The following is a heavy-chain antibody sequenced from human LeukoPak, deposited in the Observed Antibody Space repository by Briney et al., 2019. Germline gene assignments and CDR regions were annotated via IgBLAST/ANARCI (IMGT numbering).Heavy chain of an antibody. Sequence: GGSLRLSCAASGFTFSSYAMHWVRQAPGKGLEYVSAISSNGGSTYYANSVKGRFTISRDNSKNTLYLQMGSLRAEGMAVYYCARDLYCSSTSCYIDWGQGTLVTVSS. V-gene: IGHV3-64*01. D-gene: IGHD2-2*02. J-gene: IGHJ4*02. CDR3: ARDLYCSSTSCYID. CDR2: ISSNGGST. CDR1: GFTFSSYA.